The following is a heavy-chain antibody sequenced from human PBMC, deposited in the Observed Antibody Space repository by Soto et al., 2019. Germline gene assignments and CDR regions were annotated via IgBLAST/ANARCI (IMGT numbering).Heavy chain of an antibody. CDR1: GFTFSNYA. CDR3: AKDRSLGEQRLYSFDY. J-gene: IGHJ4*02. V-gene: IGHV3-23*01. D-gene: IGHD3-16*01. Sequence: EVQLLESGGALVQPAGSLRLSCSASGFTFSNYAMNWVRQAPGKGLEWVSSISGSGGTAFFADSVKGRFTISRDNSKNTLFLQMSGLRADDTAIYYCAKDRSLGEQRLYSFDYWGQGTLVTVSS. CDR2: ISGSGGTA.